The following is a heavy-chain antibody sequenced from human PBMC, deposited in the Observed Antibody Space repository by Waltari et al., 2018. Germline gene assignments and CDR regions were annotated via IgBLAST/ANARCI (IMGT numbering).Heavy chain of an antibody. Sequence: QVQLQESGPGLVKPSETLSLTCAVSGYSISSGYYWGWIRQPPGKGLEWIGSIYHSGSTYYNPSLKSRVTISVDTSKNQFSLKLSSVTAADTAVYYCARDQNDILTGSVGSDAFDIWGQGTMVTVSS. D-gene: IGHD3-9*01. CDR2: IYHSGST. CDR3: ARDQNDILTGSVGSDAFDI. CDR1: GYSISSGYY. V-gene: IGHV4-38-2*02. J-gene: IGHJ3*02.